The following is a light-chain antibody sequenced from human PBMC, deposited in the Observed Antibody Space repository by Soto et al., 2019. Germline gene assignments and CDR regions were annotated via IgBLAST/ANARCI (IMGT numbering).Light chain of an antibody. CDR1: TSDVGSYNY. CDR3: SSFTNAYTWV. V-gene: IGLV2-14*01. CDR2: EVS. Sequence: QSALTQPASVSGSPGQSITISCTGTTSDVGSYNYVSWFQQHPGKVPKLMIYEVSHRPSGVSNRFSGSKSGNTASLTISGLQAEDEADYYCSSFTNAYTWVFGGGTKLTVL. J-gene: IGLJ3*02.